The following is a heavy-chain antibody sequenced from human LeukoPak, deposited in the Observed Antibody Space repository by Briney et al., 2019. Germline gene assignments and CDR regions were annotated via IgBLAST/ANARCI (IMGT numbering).Heavy chain of an antibody. CDR2: MYYSGNT. Sequence: SETLSLTCTVSGGSISSSNYYWGWIRQPPGKGLEWIGSMYYSGNTDYNPSLKSRVTISVDTSKNQFSLKVNSVTSADTAVYYCARTLGWASSRYPFDGWGQGTLVTVSS. J-gene: IGHJ4*02. D-gene: IGHD3-16*02. CDR1: GGSISSSNYY. V-gene: IGHV4-39*01. CDR3: ARTLGWASSRYPFDG.